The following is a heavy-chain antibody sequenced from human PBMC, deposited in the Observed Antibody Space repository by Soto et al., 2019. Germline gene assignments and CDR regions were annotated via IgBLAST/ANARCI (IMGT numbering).Heavy chain of an antibody. CDR1: GFTFSSYG. CDR2: IWYDGSNK. Sequence: QVQLVESGGGVVQPGRSLRLSCAASGFTFSSYGMHWVRQAPGKGLEWVAVIWYDGSNKYYADSVKGRFTISRDNSKNTVYLQMNSLRAEDTAVYYCVRRTNWEYWYFDLCGRGTLVTVSS. J-gene: IGHJ2*01. CDR3: VRRTNWEYWYFDL. D-gene: IGHD7-27*01. V-gene: IGHV3-33*01.